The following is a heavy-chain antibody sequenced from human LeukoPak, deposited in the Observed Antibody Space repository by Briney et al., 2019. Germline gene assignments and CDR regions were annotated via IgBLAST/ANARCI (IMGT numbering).Heavy chain of an antibody. V-gene: IGHV3-7*01. CDR3: ARLWFGEFLDY. CDR2: IKQDGSGK. J-gene: IGHJ4*02. D-gene: IGHD3-10*01. Sequence: GDSLRLSCAASGFTFTKYWMTWVRQAPGKGLEWVDNIKQDGSGKNYMDSVKGRFTISRDNTKNSVYLQMSSLRAEDTAVYYCARLWFGEFLDYWGQGTLVTVSS. CDR1: GFTFTKYW.